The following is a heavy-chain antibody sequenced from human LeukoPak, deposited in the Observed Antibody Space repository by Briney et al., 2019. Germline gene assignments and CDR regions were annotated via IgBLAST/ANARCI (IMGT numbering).Heavy chain of an antibody. CDR2: IWYDGSNK. CDR1: GFTFNSNG. D-gene: IGHD4-11*01. CDR3: ARVTTSYYYMDV. J-gene: IGHJ6*03. V-gene: IGHV3-33*01. Sequence: GGSLRLSCAASGFTFNSNGMHWVRRAQGKGLEGVAVIWYDGSNKYYADSVRGRFTITRDNAKNSLYLQMNSLRAEDTAVYYCARVTTSYYYMDVWGKGTTVTVSS.